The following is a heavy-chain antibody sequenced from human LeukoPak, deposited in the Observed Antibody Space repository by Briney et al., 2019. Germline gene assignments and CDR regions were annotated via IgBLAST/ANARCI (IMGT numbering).Heavy chain of an antibody. J-gene: IGHJ4*02. Sequence: PGGFLRLSCAASGFTFSSYWMSWVRQAPGKGLEWVANIKQDGSEKYYVDSVKGRFTISRDNAKNSLYLQMSSLRAEDTAVYYCARRCSTSCRSPYFDYWGQGTLVTVSS. CDR2: IKQDGSEK. V-gene: IGHV3-7*01. CDR1: GFTFSSYW. CDR3: ARRCSTSCRSPYFDY. D-gene: IGHD2-2*01.